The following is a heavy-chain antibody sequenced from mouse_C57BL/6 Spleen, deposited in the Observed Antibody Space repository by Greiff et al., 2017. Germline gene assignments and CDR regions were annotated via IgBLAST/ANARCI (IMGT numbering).Heavy chain of an antibody. V-gene: IGHV1-59*01. J-gene: IGHJ4*01. Sequence: QVHVKQSGAELVRPGTSVKLSCKASGYTFTSYWMHWVKQRPGQGLEWIGVIDPSDSYTNYNQKFKGKATLTVDTSSCTAYMQLSSLTSKDSAVYYCARLGGYYAMDYWGQGTSVTVSS. CDR3: ARLGGYYAMDY. CDR2: IDPSDSYT. D-gene: IGHD4-1*01. CDR1: GYTFTSYW.